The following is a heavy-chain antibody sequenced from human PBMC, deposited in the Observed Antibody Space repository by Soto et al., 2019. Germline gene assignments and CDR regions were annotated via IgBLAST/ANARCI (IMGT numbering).Heavy chain of an antibody. CDR2: IIPILGIA. CDR1: GGTFSSYT. J-gene: IGHJ5*02. CDR3: ARARGIGGKLPECIAAAGTCWFDP. V-gene: IGHV1-69*02. Sequence: GASVKVSCKASGGTFSSYTISWVRQAPGQGLEWMGRIIPILGIANYAQKFQGRVTITADKSTSTAYMELSSLRSEDTAVYYCARARGIGGKLPECIAAAGTCWFDPWGQGTLVTVSS. D-gene: IGHD6-13*01.